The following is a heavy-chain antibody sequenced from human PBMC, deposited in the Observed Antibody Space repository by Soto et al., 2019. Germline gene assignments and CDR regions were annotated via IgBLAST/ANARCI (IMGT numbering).Heavy chain of an antibody. CDR2: IYYSGST. D-gene: IGHD6-19*01. J-gene: IGHJ4*02. Sequence: SETLSLTCTVSGGSISSYYWSWIRQPPGKGLEWIGYIYYSGSTNYNPSLKSRVTISVDTSKNQFSLKLSSVTAADTAVYYCARQRYSSGWPAHFDYWGQGTLVTVSS. CDR3: ARQRYSSGWPAHFDY. V-gene: IGHV4-59*01. CDR1: GGSISSYY.